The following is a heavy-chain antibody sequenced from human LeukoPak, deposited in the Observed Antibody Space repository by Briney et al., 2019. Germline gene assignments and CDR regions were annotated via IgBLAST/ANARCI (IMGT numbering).Heavy chain of an antibody. V-gene: IGHV4-39*07. J-gene: IGHJ4*02. D-gene: IGHD3-22*01. Sequence: PSETLSLTCTVSGGSISSSSYYWGWIRQPPGKGLEWIGSIYYSGSTYYNPSLKSRVTISVDTSKNQFSLKLSSVTAADTAVYYCARETYYYDSSGYYQIFDYWGQGTLVTVSS. CDR1: GGSISSSSYY. CDR2: IYYSGST. CDR3: ARETYYYDSSGYYQIFDY.